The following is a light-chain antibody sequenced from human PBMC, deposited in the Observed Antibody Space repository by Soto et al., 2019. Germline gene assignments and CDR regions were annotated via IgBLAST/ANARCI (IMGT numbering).Light chain of an antibody. V-gene: IGKV3-15*01. CDR3: QDDNTWPFT. J-gene: IGKJ2*01. CDR1: QSVSSN. Sequence: EIVMTQSPATLSVSPGERATLSCRASQSVSSNLAWYQQKPGQAPSLLIYGASARATGIPARFSASGSGTEFILIIRSLKSKDCVFYYCQDDNTWPFTFGQVTKLEI. CDR2: GAS.